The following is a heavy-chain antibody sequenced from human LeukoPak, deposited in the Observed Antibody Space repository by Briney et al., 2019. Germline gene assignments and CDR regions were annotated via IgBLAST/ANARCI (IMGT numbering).Heavy chain of an antibody. J-gene: IGHJ3*02. V-gene: IGHV4-59*01. CDR2: IYYSGST. D-gene: IGHD3-16*02. CDR1: GGSISSYY. Sequence: SETLSLTFTVSGGSISSYYWSWIRQPPGKGLEWIGYIYYSGSTNFNPSLKSRVTISVDTSKNQFSLKLYSVTAADTAVYYCARVGGIYDYVWGSYRHDPFDIWGQGTMVTVSS. CDR3: ARVGGIYDYVWGSYRHDPFDI.